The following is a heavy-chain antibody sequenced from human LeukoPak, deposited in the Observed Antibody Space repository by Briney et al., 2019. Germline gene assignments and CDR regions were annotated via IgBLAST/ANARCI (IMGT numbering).Heavy chain of an antibody. J-gene: IGHJ3*02. CDR3: ARGGATKDDAFDI. CDR1: GFTFSSYS. D-gene: IGHD1-26*01. CDR2: ISSSSSYI. V-gene: IGHV3-21*01. Sequence: TPGGSLRLSCAASGFTFSSYSMNWVRQAPGKGLDWVSSISSSSSYIYYADSVKGRFTISRDNAKNSLYLQMNSLRAEDTAVYYCARGGATKDDAFDIWGQGTMVTVSS.